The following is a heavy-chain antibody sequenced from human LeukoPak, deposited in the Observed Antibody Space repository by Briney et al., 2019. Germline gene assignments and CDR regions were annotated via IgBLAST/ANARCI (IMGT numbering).Heavy chain of an antibody. CDR1: SGPISTSNYY. CDR3: ARSRPDYYDSSGYGPFDP. Sequence: TLSLTCTVSSGPISTSNYYWGWVRQPPGKGLEWIGYIYYSGSTNYNPSLKSRVTISVDTSKNQFSLKLSSVTAADTAVYYCARSRPDYYDSSGYGPFDPWGQGPWSPSPQ. J-gene: IGHJ5*02. D-gene: IGHD3-22*01. V-gene: IGHV4-61*05. CDR2: IYYSGST.